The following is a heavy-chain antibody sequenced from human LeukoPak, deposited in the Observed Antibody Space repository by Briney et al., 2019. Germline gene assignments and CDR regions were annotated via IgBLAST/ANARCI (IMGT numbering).Heavy chain of an antibody. V-gene: IGHV4-39*01. D-gene: IGHD1-14*01. J-gene: IGHJ5*02. CDR3: ARRGGIYAPFMAVDH. Sequence: RASETLSLTCTVSGGSIGISDYYWDWIRQPPGKGLEWIGSIYYSGSTYYNPSLKSRVTVFVDTSKNQFSLKLSSMTAADTAVYYCARRGGIYAPFMAVDHWGQGTLVTVSS. CDR2: IYYSGST. CDR1: GGSIGISDYY.